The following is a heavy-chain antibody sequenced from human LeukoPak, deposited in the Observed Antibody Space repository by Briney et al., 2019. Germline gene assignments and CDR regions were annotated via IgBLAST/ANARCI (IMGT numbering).Heavy chain of an antibody. Sequence: SETLSLTCTVSGGSISSGGYYWSWIRQHPGKGLEWIGYIYYSGSTYYNPSLKSRVTISVDTSKNQFSLKLGSVTAADTAVYYCASGDYSTGYYYYGMDVWGQGTTVTVSS. CDR1: GGSISSGGYY. CDR3: ASGDYSTGYYYYGMDV. D-gene: IGHD4-11*01. V-gene: IGHV4-31*03. CDR2: IYYSGST. J-gene: IGHJ6*02.